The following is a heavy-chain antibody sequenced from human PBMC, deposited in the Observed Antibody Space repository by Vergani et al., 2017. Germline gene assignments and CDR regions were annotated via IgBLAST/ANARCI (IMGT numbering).Heavy chain of an antibody. J-gene: IGHJ3*02. Sequence: QLQLQESGSGLVKPSQTLSLTCAVSGGSISSGGYSWSWIRQPPGKGLEWIGYIYHSGSTYYNPSLKSRVTIAVDRSKNQFSLKLSSVTAADTAVYYCAISPYDYVWESYRFGAFDIWGRGTMVTVSS. D-gene: IGHD3-16*02. CDR3: AISPYDYVWESYRFGAFDI. V-gene: IGHV4-30-2*01. CDR1: GGSISSGGYS. CDR2: IYHSGST.